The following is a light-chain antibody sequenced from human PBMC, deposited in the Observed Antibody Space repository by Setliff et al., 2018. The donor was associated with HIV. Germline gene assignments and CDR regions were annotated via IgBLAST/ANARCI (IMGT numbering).Light chain of an antibody. V-gene: IGLV2-14*03. J-gene: IGLJ1*01. Sequence: QSALAQPASVSGSPGQSITISCTGTRSDIGGYSYISWYAQNPGKAPKLIIQEVTNRPSGVSNRFSGSKSGNTASLTISGLQAEDEADYYCSSYPITTTLHFGTGTKVTV. CDR1: RSDIGGYSY. CDR3: SSYPITTTLH. CDR2: EVT.